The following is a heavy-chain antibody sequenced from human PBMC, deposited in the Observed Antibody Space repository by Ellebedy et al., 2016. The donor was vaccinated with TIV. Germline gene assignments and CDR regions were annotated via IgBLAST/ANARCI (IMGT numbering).Heavy chain of an antibody. D-gene: IGHD3-10*01. CDR2: IYPGDSDI. CDR3: ARHMVPGARGSGLDF. J-gene: IGHJ4*02. Sequence: GESLKISCNGSGYSFTSYWIGWVRQMPGKGLEWMGIIYPGDSDIRYSPSFQGHVTISVDTSMNTAYLQWSTLEASDTAIYYCARHMVPGARGSGLDFWGRGTLVTVSS. CDR1: GYSFTSYW. V-gene: IGHV5-51*01.